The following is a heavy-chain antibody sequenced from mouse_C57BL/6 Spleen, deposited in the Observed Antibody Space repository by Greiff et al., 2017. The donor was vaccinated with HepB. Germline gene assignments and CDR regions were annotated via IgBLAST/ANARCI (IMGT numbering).Heavy chain of an antibody. CDR3: ARDGYYERFAY. D-gene: IGHD2-3*01. CDR1: GYTFTRYW. V-gene: IGHV1-52*01. CDR2: IDPSDSET. Sequence: QVQLQQPGAELVRPGSSVKLSCKASGYTFTRYWMHWVKQRPIQGLEWIGNIDPSDSETHYNQKFKDKATLTVDKSSSTAYMQLSSLTSEDSAVYYCARDGYYERFAYWGQGTLVTVSA. J-gene: IGHJ3*01.